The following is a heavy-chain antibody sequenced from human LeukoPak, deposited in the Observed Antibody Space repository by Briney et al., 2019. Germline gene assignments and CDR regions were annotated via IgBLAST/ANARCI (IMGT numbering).Heavy chain of an antibody. D-gene: IGHD6-6*01. CDR1: GGSISSYY. CDR2: IYYSGSA. J-gene: IGHJ4*02. V-gene: IGHV4-59*01. CDR3: AREGGIAARPFDY. Sequence: PSETLSLTCTVSGGSISSYYWSWIRQPPGKGLEWIGYIYYSGSANYNPSLKSRVTISVDTPKNQFSLKLSSVTAADTAVYYCAREGGIAARPFDYWGQGTLVTVSS.